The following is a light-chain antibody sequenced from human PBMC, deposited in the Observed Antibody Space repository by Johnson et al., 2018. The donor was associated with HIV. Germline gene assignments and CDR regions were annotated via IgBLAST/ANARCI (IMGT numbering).Light chain of an antibody. J-gene: IGLJ1*01. Sequence: VLTQPPSVSAAPGQKVTISCSGSSSNIGNNYVSWYQQLPGTAPKLLIYENNKRPSGIPDRFSGYKSGTSATLGITGLQTGDEADYYCGTWDSSLSAHVFGTGTKVTVL. CDR3: GTWDSSLSAHV. V-gene: IGLV1-51*02. CDR2: ENN. CDR1: SSNIGNNY.